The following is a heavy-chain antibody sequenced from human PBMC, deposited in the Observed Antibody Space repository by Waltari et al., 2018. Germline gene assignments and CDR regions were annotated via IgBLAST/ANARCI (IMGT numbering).Heavy chain of an antibody. Sequence: QLQLQESGPGLVKPSETLSLTCTVSGGSISSSSYYWGWVRQPPGKGLEWIGSIYYSGITCYSASLKSRVNMEGDTSKNQFARRVSSVTAADTAVFYCARMVRGYCSSTSCHTDHWGQGTLVTVSS. CDR3: ARMVRGYCSSTSCHTDH. CDR2: IYYSGIT. CDR1: GGSISSSSYY. J-gene: IGHJ4*02. V-gene: IGHV4-39*07. D-gene: IGHD2-2*01.